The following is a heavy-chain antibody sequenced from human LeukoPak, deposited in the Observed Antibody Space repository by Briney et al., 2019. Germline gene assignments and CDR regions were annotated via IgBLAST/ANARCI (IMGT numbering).Heavy chain of an antibody. J-gene: IGHJ4*02. Sequence: SETLSLTCTVSGASVSSGNYYWTWIRQHGLKGLEWIGRIYTTGSTNYSPSLKSRVTISIDASKNQFSLKLSSVTAAGTAVYYCARKRIAVAGTDYWGQGTLVTVSS. CDR1: GASVSSGNYY. CDR3: ARKRIAVAGTDY. CDR2: IYTTGST. V-gene: IGHV4-61*02. D-gene: IGHD6-19*01.